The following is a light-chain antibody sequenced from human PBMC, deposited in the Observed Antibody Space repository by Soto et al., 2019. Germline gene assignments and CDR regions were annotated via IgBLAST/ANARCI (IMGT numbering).Light chain of an antibody. CDR3: QQYGISPFT. J-gene: IGKJ3*01. Sequence: EIVLTQSPGTLSLSPGERATLSCRASQSVSSSYLAWYQQKPGQAPRLLIYGASSRATGIPDRFSGSGSGTDFTLTISSLEPEDLALYYCQQYGISPFTFGPGTKVDIK. CDR2: GAS. V-gene: IGKV3-20*01. CDR1: QSVSSSY.